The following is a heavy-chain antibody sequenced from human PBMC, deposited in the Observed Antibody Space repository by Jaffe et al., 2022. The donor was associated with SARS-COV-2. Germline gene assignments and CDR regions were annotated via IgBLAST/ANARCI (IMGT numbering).Heavy chain of an antibody. CDR3: ARGGKIVVVVAATGRWFDP. Sequence: QVQLQQWGAGLLKPSETLSLTCAVYGGSFSGYYWSWIRQPPGKGLEWIGEINHSGSTNYNPSLKSRVTISVDTSKNQFSLKLSSVTAADTAVYYCARGGKIVVVVAATGRWFDPWGQGTLVTVSS. J-gene: IGHJ5*02. CDR1: GGSFSGYY. D-gene: IGHD2-15*01. V-gene: IGHV4-34*01. CDR2: INHSGST.